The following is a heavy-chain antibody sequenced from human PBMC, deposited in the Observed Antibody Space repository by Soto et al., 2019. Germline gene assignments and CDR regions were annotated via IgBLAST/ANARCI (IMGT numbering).Heavy chain of an antibody. Sequence: SETLSLTCTVSGGSISSYYWSWIRQPPGKGLEWIGYIDYSGSTNYNPSLKSRVTISVDTSKNHFSMRLSSVTAADTAVYYCARRRYCSSTSCYYAFDIWGQGTVVTVSS. CDR1: GGSISSYY. D-gene: IGHD2-2*01. J-gene: IGHJ3*02. CDR2: IDYSGST. CDR3: ARRRYCSSTSCYYAFDI. V-gene: IGHV4-59*08.